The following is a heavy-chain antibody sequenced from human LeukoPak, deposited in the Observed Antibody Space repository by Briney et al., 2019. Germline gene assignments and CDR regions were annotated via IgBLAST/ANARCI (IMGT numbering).Heavy chain of an antibody. V-gene: IGHV4-4*07. CDR3: ARDRGGSSPYYFGY. J-gene: IGHJ4*02. Sequence: SETLSLTCTVSGGSVSAYYWSWIRQPAGKGLEWIGRIYTSGSTNYNPSLKSRVTMSVDTSKNQFSLKLSSVTAADTAVYYCARDRGGSSPYYFGYWGQGTLVTVSS. CDR2: IYTSGST. D-gene: IGHD6-13*01. CDR1: GGSVSAYY.